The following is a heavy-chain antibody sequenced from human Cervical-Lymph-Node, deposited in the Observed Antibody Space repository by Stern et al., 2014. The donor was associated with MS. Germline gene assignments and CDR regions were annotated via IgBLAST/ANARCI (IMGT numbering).Heavy chain of an antibody. CDR2: IVADSADT. D-gene: IGHD3-10*01. V-gene: IGHV1-58*02. Sequence: QLVQSGPEVKRPGTSVRVSCKASGFTFLSSAMQWVRQARGQRLEWIGFIVADSADTRLAQKFHDRVTISRDMSTSTVNMELSSLRSEDTAVYYCAAEGEYIRSGIYHYTGMDVWGQGTTVTVSS. CDR1: GFTFLSSA. CDR3: AAEGEYIRSGIYHYTGMDV. J-gene: IGHJ6*02.